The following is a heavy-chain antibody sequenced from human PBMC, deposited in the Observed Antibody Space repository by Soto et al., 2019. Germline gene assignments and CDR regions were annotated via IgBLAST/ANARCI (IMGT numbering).Heavy chain of an antibody. V-gene: IGHV3-7*01. CDR3: ARGSPLRCNYFDY. CDR2: IKQDGSEK. D-gene: IGHD4-17*01. J-gene: IGHJ4*02. Sequence: GGSLRLSCAASGFTFSSYWMSWVRQAPGKGLEWVANIKQDGSEKYYVDSVKGRFTISRDNAKNSLYLQMNSLRAEDTAVYYCARGSPLRCNYFDYWGQGTLVTVSS. CDR1: GFTFSSYW.